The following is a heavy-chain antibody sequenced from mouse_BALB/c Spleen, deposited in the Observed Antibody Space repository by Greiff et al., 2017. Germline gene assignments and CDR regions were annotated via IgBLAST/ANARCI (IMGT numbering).Heavy chain of an antibody. Sequence: EVQRVESGPGLVKPSQSLSLTCTVTGYSITSDYAWNWIRQFPGNKLEWMGYISYSGSTSYNPSLKSRISITRDTSKNQFFLQLNSVTTEDTATYYCARYGRSYDYAMDYWGQGTSVTVSA. D-gene: IGHD1-1*01. V-gene: IGHV3-2*02. J-gene: IGHJ4*01. CDR2: ISYSGST. CDR3: ARYGRSYDYAMDY. CDR1: GYSITSDYA.